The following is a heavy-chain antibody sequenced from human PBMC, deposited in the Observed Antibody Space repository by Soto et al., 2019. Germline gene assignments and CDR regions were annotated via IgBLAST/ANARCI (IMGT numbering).Heavy chain of an antibody. CDR3: AGGTEGIAAAGYYYYYGMDV. Sequence: SVKVSCKASGGTFSSYAISWVRQAPGQGLEWMGGIIPIFGTANYAQKFQGRVTITADESTSTAYMELSSLRSEDTAVYYCAGGTEGIAAAGYYYYYGMDVWGQGTTVTVSS. D-gene: IGHD6-13*01. V-gene: IGHV1-69*13. CDR2: IIPIFGTA. CDR1: GGTFSSYA. J-gene: IGHJ6*02.